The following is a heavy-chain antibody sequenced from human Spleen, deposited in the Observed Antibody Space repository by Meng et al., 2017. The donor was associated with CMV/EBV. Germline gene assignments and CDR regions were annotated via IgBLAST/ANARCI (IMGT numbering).Heavy chain of an antibody. J-gene: IGHJ4*02. D-gene: IGHD6-13*01. Sequence: GSLRLSCTVSGGSISSYYWSWLRQPPGKGLEWIGYIYYSGSTNYNPSLKSRVTISVDTSRNQFSLKLSSVTAADTALYYCARGATTTAAGILDYWGQGTLVTVS. CDR2: IYYSGST. V-gene: IGHV4-59*01. CDR1: GGSISSYY. CDR3: ARGATTTAAGILDY.